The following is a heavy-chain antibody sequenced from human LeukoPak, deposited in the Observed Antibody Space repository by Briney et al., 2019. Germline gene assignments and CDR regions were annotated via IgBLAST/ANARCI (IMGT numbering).Heavy chain of an antibody. CDR2: ISGSSNYI. CDR1: GFTFSSYS. J-gene: IGHJ4*02. V-gene: IGHV3-21*01. CDR3: ARDRAAILRHFDY. Sequence: GGSLRLSCAASGFTFSSYSMNWVRQAPGKGLEWVSSISGSSNYIYYADSVKGRFTISRDNAKNSLYLQMNSLRAEHTAVYYCARDRAAILRHFDYWGQGTLVTVSS. D-gene: IGHD3-10*01.